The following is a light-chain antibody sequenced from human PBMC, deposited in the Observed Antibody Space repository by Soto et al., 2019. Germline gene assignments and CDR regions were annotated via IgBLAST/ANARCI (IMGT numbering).Light chain of an antibody. J-gene: IGKJ2*01. Sequence: EIVLTQSPGTLSLSPGERATLSCRASQSVSSSYLAWYQQKPGQAPRLLIYGASSRATGIPDRFGGSGSGTDLTLTISRLEPEDFAVYYCQQYVSSPPGYTFGQGTKRRSN. V-gene: IGKV3-20*01. CDR3: QQYVSSPPGYT. CDR1: QSVSSSY. CDR2: GAS.